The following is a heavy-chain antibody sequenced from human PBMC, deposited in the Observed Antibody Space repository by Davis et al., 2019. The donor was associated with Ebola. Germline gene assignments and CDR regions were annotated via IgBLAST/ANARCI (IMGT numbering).Heavy chain of an antibody. Sequence: AASVKVSCKASGYTFTSYTMHWVRQAPGQRLEWMGWINAGNGNTKYSQKFQGRVTITRDTSASTAYMELSSLRSEDTAVYYCARPSSSYNDSSGYYGWFDPWGQGTLVTVSS. CDR3: ARPSSSYNDSSGYYGWFDP. J-gene: IGHJ5*02. V-gene: IGHV1-3*01. CDR1: GYTFTSYT. D-gene: IGHD3-22*01. CDR2: INAGNGNT.